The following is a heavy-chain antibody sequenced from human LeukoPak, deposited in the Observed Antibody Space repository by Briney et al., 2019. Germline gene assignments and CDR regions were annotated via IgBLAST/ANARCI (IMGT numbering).Heavy chain of an antibody. J-gene: IGHJ6*03. CDR2: LSGSGTKT. Sequence: GGSLRLSCAASGFTFTNYAMSWVRQAPGKGLEWVSGLSGSGTKTYYADSVKGRFTVSRDNSKNTLYLQMNSLRAEDTAVYYCAKYGSGRALYYYYYMDVWGKGTTVTVSS. CDR1: GFTFTNYA. D-gene: IGHD6-19*01. V-gene: IGHV3-23*01. CDR3: AKYGSGRALYYYYYMDV.